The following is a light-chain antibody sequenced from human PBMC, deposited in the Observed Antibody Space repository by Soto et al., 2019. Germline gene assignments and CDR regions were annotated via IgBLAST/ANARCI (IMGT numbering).Light chain of an antibody. V-gene: IGKV3-20*01. CDR1: QSVSSNS. J-gene: IGKJ5*01. CDR3: QQYGSSPIT. Sequence: EIVLTQSPGTLSLSPGERATLSCRASQSVSSNSFAWYQQTPGQAPRVLIYVASSRATGIPDRFSGSGSGTDFTLTISRLEPEDFAVYYCQQYGSSPITFGQGTRLEIK. CDR2: VAS.